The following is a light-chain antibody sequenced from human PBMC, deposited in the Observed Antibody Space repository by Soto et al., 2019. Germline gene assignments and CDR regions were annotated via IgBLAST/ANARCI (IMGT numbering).Light chain of an antibody. J-gene: IGKJ1*01. CDR1: QSVSNN. Sequence: ILMTQSPATLSVSPGERATLSCRASQSVSNNLAWDQQKPGQAPSLLIYDVSTRATGIPARFSGSGSGTEFTLTISGLQSEDFAVYYCQQYNNWPPWTFGQGTKVEIK. CDR3: QQYNNWPPWT. CDR2: DVS. V-gene: IGKV3-15*01.